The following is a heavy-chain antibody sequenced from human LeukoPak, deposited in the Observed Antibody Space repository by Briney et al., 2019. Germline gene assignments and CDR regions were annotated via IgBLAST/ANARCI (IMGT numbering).Heavy chain of an antibody. J-gene: IGHJ4*02. D-gene: IGHD3-16*02. CDR1: GGSISNYY. V-gene: IGHV4-59*12. Sequence: SETLSLTCTVSGGSISNYYWSWIRRPPGKRLEWIGFIYYSGSTSYNPSLKSRVSISVDTSKNQFSLKLSSVTAADTAVYYCARGPNYVWGSYRYFDYWGQGTLVTVSS. CDR3: ARGPNYVWGSYRYFDY. CDR2: IYYSGST.